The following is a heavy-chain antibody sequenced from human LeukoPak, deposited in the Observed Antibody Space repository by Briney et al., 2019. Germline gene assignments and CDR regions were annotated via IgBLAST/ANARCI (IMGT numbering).Heavy chain of an antibody. CDR1: GFTFSSYS. V-gene: IGHV3-21*01. CDR3: ARDHGDYFDY. D-gene: IGHD4-17*01. Sequence: PGGSLRLSCAASGFTFSSYSMNWVRQAPGKGLEGVSSISSSSSYIYYADSVKGRFTISRDNAKNSLYLQMNSLRAEDTAVYYCARDHGDYFDYWGQGTLVTVSS. CDR2: ISSSSSYI. J-gene: IGHJ4*02.